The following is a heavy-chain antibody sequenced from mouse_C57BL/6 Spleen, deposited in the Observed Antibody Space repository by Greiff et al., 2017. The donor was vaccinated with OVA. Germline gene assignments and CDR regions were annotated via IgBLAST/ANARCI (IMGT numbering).Heavy chain of an antibody. J-gene: IGHJ1*03. CDR3: ARGGGTGNWYFDD. V-gene: IGHV1-9*01. Sequence: VKLMESGAELVKPGASVKLSCKASGYTFTGYWIEWVKQRPGHGLEWIGEILPGSGSTNYNEKFKGKATFTADTSSNTAYMQLSSLTTEDSAIYYCARGGGTGNWYFDDWGTGTTLTVSS. CDR2: ILPGSGST. D-gene: IGHD4-1*01. CDR1: GYTFTGYW.